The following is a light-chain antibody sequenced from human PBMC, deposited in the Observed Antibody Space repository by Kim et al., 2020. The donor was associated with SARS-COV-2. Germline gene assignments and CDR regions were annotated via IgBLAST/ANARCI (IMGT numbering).Light chain of an antibody. CDR1: NIGSKS. Sequence: APGKSARITCGGNNIGSKSVHWYQQKPGQAPVLVIYYDSDRPSGIPEGFSGSNSGNTATLTISRVEAGDEADYFCQVWDSSSDHPVFGGGTQLTVL. CDR3: QVWDSSSDHPV. CDR2: YDS. J-gene: IGLJ2*01. V-gene: IGLV3-21*04.